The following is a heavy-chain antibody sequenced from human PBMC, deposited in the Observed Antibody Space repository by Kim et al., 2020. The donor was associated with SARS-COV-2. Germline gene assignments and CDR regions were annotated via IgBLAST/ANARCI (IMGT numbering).Heavy chain of an antibody. CDR3: ARPIVGATHQPLGY. V-gene: IGHV3-74*01. Sequence: ADSVKGRFTISRDNAKNTLYLQMNSLRAEDTAVYYCARPIVGATHQPLGYWGQGTLVTVSS. J-gene: IGHJ4*02. D-gene: IGHD1-26*01.